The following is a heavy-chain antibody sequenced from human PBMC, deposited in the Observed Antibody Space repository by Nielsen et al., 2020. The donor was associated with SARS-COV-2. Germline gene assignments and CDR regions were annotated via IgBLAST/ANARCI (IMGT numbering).Heavy chain of an antibody. CDR2: ISSSGSTI. D-gene: IGHD2-15*01. V-gene: IGHV3-11*01. J-gene: IGHJ6*02. Sequence: GGSLRLSCAASGFTFSDYYMSWIRQAPGKGLEWVSYISSSGSTIYYADSVKGRFTISRDNAKNSPYLQMNSLRAEDTALYYCAKEEVIGYCSGGSCHYYYYGMDVWGQGTTVTVSS. CDR1: GFTFSDYY. CDR3: AKEEVIGYCSGGSCHYYYYGMDV.